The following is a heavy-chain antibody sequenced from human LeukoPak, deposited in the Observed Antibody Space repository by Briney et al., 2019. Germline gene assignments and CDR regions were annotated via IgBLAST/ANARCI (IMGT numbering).Heavy chain of an antibody. J-gene: IGHJ4*02. CDR1: GFNFSDHY. CDR2: SRNKADSYTT. CDR3: ARGGPYGGNSAFDY. V-gene: IGHV3-72*01. Sequence: GGSLRLSCAASGFNFSDHYMDWVRQAPGKGLEWVGRSRNKADSYTTEYAASVKGRFTISRDDSKNSPFLQMNSLKTEDTAVYYCARGGPYGGNSAFDYWGQGTLVTVSS. D-gene: IGHD4-23*01.